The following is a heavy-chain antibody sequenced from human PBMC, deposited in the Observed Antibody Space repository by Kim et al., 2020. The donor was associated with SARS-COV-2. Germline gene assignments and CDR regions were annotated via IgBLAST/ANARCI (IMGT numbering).Heavy chain of an antibody. J-gene: IGHJ4*02. CDR3: ARLSDSSGYYYAAFDY. Sequence: SETLSLTCTVSGGSISSSSYYWGWIRQPPGKGLEWIGSIYYSGITYYNPSLKSRVTISVDTSKNQFSLRLSSVTAADTAVYYCARLSDSSGYYYAAFDYWGQGTLVTVSS. D-gene: IGHD3-22*01. V-gene: IGHV4-39*01. CDR2: IYYSGIT. CDR1: GGSISSSSYY.